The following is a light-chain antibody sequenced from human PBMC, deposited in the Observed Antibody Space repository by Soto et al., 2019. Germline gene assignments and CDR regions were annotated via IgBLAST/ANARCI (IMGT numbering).Light chain of an antibody. J-gene: IGLJ1*01. CDR1: SSDIGGYNF. V-gene: IGLV2-14*01. Sequence: QSALTQPASVSGSPGQSITIACTGTSSDIGGYNFVSWYQQHPGKAPKLLIYDVGNRPSGVSNRFSGSKSGNTASLTISGLQAEDEAHYYCNSYRTVSTYVFELGPSSPS. CDR2: DVG. CDR3: NSYRTVSTYV.